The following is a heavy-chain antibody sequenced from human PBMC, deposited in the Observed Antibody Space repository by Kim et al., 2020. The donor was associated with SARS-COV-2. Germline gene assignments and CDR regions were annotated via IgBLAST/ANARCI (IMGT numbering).Heavy chain of an antibody. CDR2: IIPIFGTA. D-gene: IGHD5-18*01. CDR3: AREAIQLWLRQGHYFDY. J-gene: IGHJ4*02. V-gene: IGHV1-69*13. Sequence: SVKVSCKASGGTFSSYAISWVRQAPGQGLEWMGGIIPIFGTANYAQKFQGRVTITADESTSTAYMELSSLRSEDTAVYYCAREAIQLWLRQGHYFDYWGQGTLVTVSS. CDR1: GGTFSSYA.